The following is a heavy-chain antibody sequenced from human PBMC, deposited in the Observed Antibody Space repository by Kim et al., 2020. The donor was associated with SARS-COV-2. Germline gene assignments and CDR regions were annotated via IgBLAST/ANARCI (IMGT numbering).Heavy chain of an antibody. Sequence: SETLSLTCTVSGGSISSYYWSWIRQPAGKGLEWIGRIYTSGSTNYNPSLKSRVTMSVDTSKNQFSLKLSSVTAADTAVYYCARDPTKTFYDILTGYYGTDAFDIWGQGTMVTVSS. CDR3: ARDPTKTFYDILTGYYGTDAFDI. V-gene: IGHV4-4*07. D-gene: IGHD3-9*01. J-gene: IGHJ3*02. CDR2: IYTSGST. CDR1: GGSISSYY.